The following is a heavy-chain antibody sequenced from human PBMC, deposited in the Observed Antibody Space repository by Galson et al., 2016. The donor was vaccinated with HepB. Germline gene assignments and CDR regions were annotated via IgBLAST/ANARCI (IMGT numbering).Heavy chain of an antibody. CDR1: GYNFTTYW. D-gene: IGHD2/OR15-2a*01. CDR2: IYPDDSDT. Sequence: QSGAEVKKPGESLKISCKASGYNFTTYWIGWVRQLPGKGLEWMGIIYPDDSDTRYSPSFQGQAIISADKSISTAYLQWSSLKASDTAIYFCASGFTTGLDGFDIWGQGTMVTVSS. V-gene: IGHV5-51*01. CDR3: ASGFTTGLDGFDI. J-gene: IGHJ3*02.